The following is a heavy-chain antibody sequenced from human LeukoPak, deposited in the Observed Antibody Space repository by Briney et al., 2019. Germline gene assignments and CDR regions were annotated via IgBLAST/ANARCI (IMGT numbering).Heavy chain of an antibody. CDR3: ATGCSGGSRSYYYYYGMDV. Sequence: GASVKVSCKASGGTFSSYAISWVRQAPGKGLEWMGGFDPEDGETIYAQKFQGRVTMTEDTSTDTAYMELSSLRSEDTAVYYCATGCSGGSRSYYYYYGMDVWGQGTTVTVSS. V-gene: IGHV1-24*01. J-gene: IGHJ6*02. CDR2: FDPEDGET. CDR1: GGTFSSYA. D-gene: IGHD2-15*01.